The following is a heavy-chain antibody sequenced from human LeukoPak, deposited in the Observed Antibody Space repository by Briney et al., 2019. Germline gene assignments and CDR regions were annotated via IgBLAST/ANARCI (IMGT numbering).Heavy chain of an antibody. Sequence: PGGSLRLSCAASGFTFSSYAMHWVRQAPGKGLEWVAVISYDGSNKYYADSVKGRFTISRDNSKNTLYLQMNSLRAEDTAVYYCASLFWISISNDAFDIWGQGTMVTVSS. CDR2: ISYDGSNK. V-gene: IGHV3-30-3*01. D-gene: IGHD3-3*02. CDR3: ASLFWISISNDAFDI. J-gene: IGHJ3*02. CDR1: GFTFSSYA.